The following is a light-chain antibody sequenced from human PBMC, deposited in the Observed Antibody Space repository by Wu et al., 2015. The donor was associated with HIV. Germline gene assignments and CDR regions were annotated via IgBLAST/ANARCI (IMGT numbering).Light chain of an antibody. Sequence: EIVLTQSPGTLSLSPGERATLSCRASQTLSGNYLAWYQQKPGQAPRLLISGASNRASGIPDRFSGGGPGTDFTLTISRLEPEDFAVYFCQQYDNSPPWTFGQGTKVEAK. J-gene: IGKJ1*01. CDR3: QQYDNSPPWT. V-gene: IGKV3-20*01. CDR2: GAS. CDR1: QTLSGNY.